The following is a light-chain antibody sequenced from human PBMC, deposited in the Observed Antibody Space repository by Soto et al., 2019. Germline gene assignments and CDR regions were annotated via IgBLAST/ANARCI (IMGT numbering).Light chain of an antibody. CDR1: QSVNNY. CDR2: DTS. J-gene: IGKJ1*01. Sequence: EIVLTQSPATLSLSPLEIATLSFMASQSVNNYLAWYQQKPGQAPRLLIYDTSDRASGIPARFSGSGSGTDFTLTISSLEPEDFAVFYCQQRSVWPWTFGQGTKVDIK. V-gene: IGKV3-11*01. CDR3: QQRSVWPWT.